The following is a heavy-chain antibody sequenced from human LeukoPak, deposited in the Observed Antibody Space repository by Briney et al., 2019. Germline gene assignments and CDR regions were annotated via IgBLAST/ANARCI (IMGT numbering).Heavy chain of an antibody. CDR3: ARTVAREYYFDY. CDR2: INSDGSST. J-gene: IGHJ4*02. CDR1: GFTFSSYW. Sequence: PGRSLRLSCAASGFTFSSYWMHWVRQAPGKGLVWVSRINSDGSSTSYADSVKGRFTISRDNAKNTLYLQMNSLRAEDTAVYYCARTVAREYYFDYWGQGTLVTVSS. V-gene: IGHV3-74*01. D-gene: IGHD4-23*01.